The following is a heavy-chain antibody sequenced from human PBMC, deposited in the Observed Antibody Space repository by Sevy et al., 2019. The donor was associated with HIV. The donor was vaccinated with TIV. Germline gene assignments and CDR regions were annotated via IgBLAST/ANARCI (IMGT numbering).Heavy chain of an antibody. J-gene: IGHJ4*02. Sequence: GGSLRLSCAASGFTFSSYGMHWVRQAPGKGLEWVAVISYDGSDKFYADSLKDRFNISRDNSKNTVYLQMNSLGPEDAAVYYCAKDLLGDYYGSSGVLDYWGQGTLVTVSS. CDR1: GFTFSSYG. CDR3: AKDLLGDYYGSSGVLDY. D-gene: IGHD3-22*01. V-gene: IGHV3-30*18. CDR2: ISYDGSDK.